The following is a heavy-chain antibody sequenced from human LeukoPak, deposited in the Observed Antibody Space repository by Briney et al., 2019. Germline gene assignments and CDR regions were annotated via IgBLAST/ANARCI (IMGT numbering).Heavy chain of an antibody. D-gene: IGHD3-10*02. Sequence: GGSLRLSCAASGFTFSSYGMHWVRQAPGKGLEWVSYISSSSSTIYYADSVKGRFTISRDNAKNSLYLQMNSLRAEDTAVYYCAREFITMSASDAFDIWGQGTMVTVSS. V-gene: IGHV3-48*04. J-gene: IGHJ3*02. CDR1: GFTFSSYG. CDR3: AREFITMSASDAFDI. CDR2: ISSSSSTI.